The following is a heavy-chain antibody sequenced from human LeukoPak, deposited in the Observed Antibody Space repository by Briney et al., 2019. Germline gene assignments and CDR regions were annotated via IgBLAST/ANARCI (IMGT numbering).Heavy chain of an antibody. J-gene: IGHJ3*02. Sequence: PSETLSLTCTVSGGSISSYYWSWIRQPPGKGLEWIGYIYYSGSTNYNPSLKSRVTISVDTSKNQFSLKLSSVTAADTAVYYCARAVAGVDAFDIWGQRTMVTVSS. D-gene: IGHD6-19*01. V-gene: IGHV4-59*01. CDR2: IYYSGST. CDR3: ARAVAGVDAFDI. CDR1: GGSISSYY.